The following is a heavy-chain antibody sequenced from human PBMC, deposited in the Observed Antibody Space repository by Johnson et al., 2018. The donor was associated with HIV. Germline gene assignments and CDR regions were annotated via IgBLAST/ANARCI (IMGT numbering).Heavy chain of an antibody. CDR1: GFTVSSNY. D-gene: IGHD3-10*01. V-gene: IGHV3-66*01. CDR3: AKDLVYYYTLGLDAFDM. Sequence: VQLVESGGGLVQPGGSLRLSCAASGFTVSSNYMSWVRQAPGKGLEWVSVIYSGDSTYYADSVKGRFTISRDNSKNTLYLEMNSLRLEETAVYYCAKDLVYYYTLGLDAFDMWGQGTMVTVSS. CDR2: IYSGDST. J-gene: IGHJ3*02.